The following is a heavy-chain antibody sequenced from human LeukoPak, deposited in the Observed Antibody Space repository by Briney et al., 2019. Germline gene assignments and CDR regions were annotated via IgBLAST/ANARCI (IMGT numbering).Heavy chain of an antibody. CDR2: IYYSGSA. J-gene: IGHJ4*02. CDR1: GGSIGSADFY. V-gene: IGHV4-31*11. CDR3: ARGSDFFDY. Sequence: SETLSLTCAVSGGSIGSADFYWSWIRQHPGKGLEWIGFIYYSGSAYYNPSLKSRVSISIDTSKNQFSLTLNSVTAADTAVYYCARGSDFFDYWGQGTLVTVSS.